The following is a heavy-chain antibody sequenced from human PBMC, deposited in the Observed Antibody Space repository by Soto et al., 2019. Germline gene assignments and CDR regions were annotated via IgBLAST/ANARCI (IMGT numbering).Heavy chain of an antibody. V-gene: IGHV3-21*01. Sequence: GGSLRLSCAASGFTFSSYSMNWVRQAPGKGLEWVSSISSSSSYIYYADSVKGRFTISRDNAKNSLYLQMNSLRAEDTAVYYCARDLGSSSWYYFDYWGQGTLVTVSS. D-gene: IGHD6-13*01. CDR1: GFTFSSYS. J-gene: IGHJ4*02. CDR3: ARDLGSSSWYYFDY. CDR2: ISSSSSYI.